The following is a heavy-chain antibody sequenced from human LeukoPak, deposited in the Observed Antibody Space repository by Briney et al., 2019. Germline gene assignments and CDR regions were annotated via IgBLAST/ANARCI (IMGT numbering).Heavy chain of an antibody. V-gene: IGHV3-30*04. J-gene: IGHJ6*03. CDR2: ISGDGSNQ. Sequence: AGGSLRLSCAASGFTFSSYAMHWVRQAPGKGPEWVAIISGDGSNQYYADSVKGRFTISRDNSKNTLYLQMNSLRAEDTAVYYCARHSIPRLRYFDWGLDYYYMDVWGKGTTVTISS. D-gene: IGHD3-9*01. CDR1: GFTFSSYA. CDR3: ARHSIPRLRYFDWGLDYYYMDV.